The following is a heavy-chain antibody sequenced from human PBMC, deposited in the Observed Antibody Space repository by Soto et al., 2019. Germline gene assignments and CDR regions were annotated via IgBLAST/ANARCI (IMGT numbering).Heavy chain of an antibody. D-gene: IGHD6-19*01. CDR1: GGSISSSNW. V-gene: IGHV4-4*02. J-gene: IGHJ4*02. CDR2: IYHTGST. CDR3: ARKAVAMDS. Sequence: QVQLQESGPGLVKPSGTLSLTCAVSGGSISSSNWWSWVRQPPEKGLEWIGEIYHTGSTNYNPSPKSRLTISVDKSKNQFSLKLSSVTAADTAVYYCARKAVAMDSWGQGTLVTVSS.